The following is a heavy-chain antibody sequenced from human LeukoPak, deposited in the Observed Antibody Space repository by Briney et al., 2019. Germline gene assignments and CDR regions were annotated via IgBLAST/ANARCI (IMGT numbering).Heavy chain of an antibody. CDR2: IYYSGST. CDR3: ARPAHEGVTPGAFDI. Sequence: PSETLSLTCTVSGGSISSYYWSWIRQPPGKGLEWIGYIYYSGSTNYNPSLKSRVTTSVDRSKNQFSLKLSSVTAADTAVYYCARPAHEGVTPGAFDIWGQGTMVTVSS. CDR1: GGSISSYY. V-gene: IGHV4-59*12. D-gene: IGHD4-23*01. J-gene: IGHJ3*02.